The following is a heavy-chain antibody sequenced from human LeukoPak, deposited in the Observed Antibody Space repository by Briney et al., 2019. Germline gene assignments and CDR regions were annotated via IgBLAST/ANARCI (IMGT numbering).Heavy chain of an antibody. D-gene: IGHD3-9*01. Sequence: GASVKVSCKASVYTFTSYDINWVRQATGQGLEWMGWMNPNSGNTGYAQKFQGRVTMTRNTSISTAYMELSSLRSEDTAVYYCARRPPSYSHVLRYFDWSSQYYFDYWGQGTLVTVSS. CDR2: MNPNSGNT. CDR3: ARRPPSYSHVLRYFDWSSQYYFDY. J-gene: IGHJ4*02. V-gene: IGHV1-8*01. CDR1: VYTFTSYD.